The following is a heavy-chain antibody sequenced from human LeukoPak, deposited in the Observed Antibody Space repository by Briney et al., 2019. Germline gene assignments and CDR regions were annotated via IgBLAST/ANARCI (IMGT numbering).Heavy chain of an antibody. CDR2: IYYSGST. D-gene: IGHD3-22*01. J-gene: IGHJ4*02. V-gene: IGHV4-59*08. Sequence: SETLSLTCTVSGGSISSYYWSWIRQPPGKGLEWIGYIYYSGSTNYNPSLKSRVTISVDTSKNQFSLKLSSVTAADTAMYYCARHRGYYDSSGDGYYFDYWGQGTLVTVSS. CDR1: GGSISSYY. CDR3: ARHRGYYDSSGDGYYFDY.